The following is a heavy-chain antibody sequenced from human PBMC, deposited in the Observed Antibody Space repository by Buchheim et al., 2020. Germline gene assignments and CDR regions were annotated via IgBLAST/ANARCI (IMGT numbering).Heavy chain of an antibody. J-gene: IGHJ5*02. CDR1: GFTFSSYS. CDR2: ISSSSTI. Sequence: EVQLVESGGGLVQPGGSLRLSCAASGFTFSSYSMNWVRQAPGKGLEWVSYISSSSTIYYADSVKGRFTISRDNAKNSLYLQMNSLRAEDTAVYYCARDWGDDWNYHWFDPWGQGTL. V-gene: IGHV3-48*01. D-gene: IGHD1-7*01. CDR3: ARDWGDDWNYHWFDP.